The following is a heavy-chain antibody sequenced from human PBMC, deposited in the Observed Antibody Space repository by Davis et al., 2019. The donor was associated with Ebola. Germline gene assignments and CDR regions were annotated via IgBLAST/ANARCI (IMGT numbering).Heavy chain of an antibody. J-gene: IGHJ6*03. CDR1: GFTFSSYG. CDR3: TNKNLRFLEWLLPEPYYYYYMDV. V-gene: IGHV3-NL1*01. D-gene: IGHD3-3*01. Sequence: GGSLRLSCAASGFTFSSYGMHWVRQAPGKGLEWVSGISGSTTRTYYGDSVKGRFTISRDNSKNTLYLQMNSLKTEDTAVYYCTNKNLRFLEWLLPEPYYYYYMDVWGKGTTVTVSS. CDR2: ISGSTTRT.